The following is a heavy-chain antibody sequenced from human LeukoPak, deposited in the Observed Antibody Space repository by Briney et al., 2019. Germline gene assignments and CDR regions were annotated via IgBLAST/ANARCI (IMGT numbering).Heavy chain of an antibody. CDR3: ARGPGATDIDY. CDR1: GGSISSYY. Sequence: SETLSLTCTVSGGSISSYYWSWIRQPPGKGLEWIGYIYYSGSINYNPSLKSRVTISVDTSKNQFSLKLSSVTAADTAVYYCARGPGATDIDYWGQGTLVTVSS. D-gene: IGHD1-26*01. CDR2: IYYSGSI. J-gene: IGHJ4*02. V-gene: IGHV4-59*01.